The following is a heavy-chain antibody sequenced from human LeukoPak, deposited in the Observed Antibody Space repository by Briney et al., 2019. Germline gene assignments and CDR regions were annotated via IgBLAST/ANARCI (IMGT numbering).Heavy chain of an antibody. J-gene: IGHJ6*03. Sequence: SETLSLTCAVYGGSFSGYYWSWIRQPPGKGLEWIGEINHSGSTNYNPSLKSRVTISVDTSKNQFSLKLSSVTAADTAVYYCAGCVSTVTRSYYYYYYMDVWGKGTTVTISS. V-gene: IGHV4-34*01. CDR3: AGCVSTVTRSYYYYYYMDV. CDR1: GGSFSGYY. D-gene: IGHD4-17*01. CDR2: INHSGST.